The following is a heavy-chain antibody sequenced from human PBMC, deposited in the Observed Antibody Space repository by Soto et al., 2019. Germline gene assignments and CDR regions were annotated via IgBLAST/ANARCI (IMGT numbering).Heavy chain of an antibody. J-gene: IGHJ3*02. D-gene: IGHD4-17*01. Sequence: GGSLRLSCAASGFTFSSYAMSWVRQAPGKGLEWVSAISGSGGSTYYADSVKGRFTISRDNSKNTLYLQMNSLRAEDTAVYYCAKDHTPNYDYDDYGDDAFDIWGQGTMVTLSS. CDR2: ISGSGGST. CDR3: AKDHTPNYDYDDYGDDAFDI. CDR1: GFTFSSYA. V-gene: IGHV3-23*01.